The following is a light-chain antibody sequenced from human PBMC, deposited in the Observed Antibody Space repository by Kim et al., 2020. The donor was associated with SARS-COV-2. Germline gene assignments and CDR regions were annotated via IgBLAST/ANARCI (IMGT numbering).Light chain of an antibody. CDR1: PSVSSD. CDR3: QQYNNWPPLT. J-gene: IGKJ4*01. CDR2: GAS. V-gene: IGKV3-15*01. Sequence: SPGERATVSCRASPSVSSDLAWYQQKPGQAPRLLIYGASTRATGIPARFSGSGSGTEFTLTISSLQSEDFALYYCQQYNNWPPLTFGGGTKVDIK.